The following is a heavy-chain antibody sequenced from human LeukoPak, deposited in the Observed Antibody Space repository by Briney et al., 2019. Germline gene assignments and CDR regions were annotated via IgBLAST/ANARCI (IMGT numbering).Heavy chain of an antibody. J-gene: IGHJ6*03. Sequence: GGSLRLSCAASGFTFSSYSMNWVRQAPGKGLEWVSSISSSSSYIYYADSVKGRFTISRDNAKNSLYLQMNSLRAEDTAVYYRARGLVATMIYYYYYMDVWGKGTTVTVSS. CDR1: GFTFSSYS. V-gene: IGHV3-21*01. D-gene: IGHD5-12*01. CDR2: ISSSSSYI. CDR3: ARGLVATMIYYYYYMDV.